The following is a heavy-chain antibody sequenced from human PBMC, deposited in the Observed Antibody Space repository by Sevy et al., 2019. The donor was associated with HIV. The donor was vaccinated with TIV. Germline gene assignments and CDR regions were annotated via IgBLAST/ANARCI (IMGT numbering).Heavy chain of an antibody. V-gene: IGHV1-2*04. Sequence: ASVKVSCKAFGYTFTNYYLNWVRQAPGQGLEWMGWINRNTGGTNYAQKFQGWVTRSRETSINTAYMELNRLKSDDTAVYYCARHSYNVPIDSWGQGTLVTVSS. CDR2: INRNTGGT. D-gene: IGHD3-10*02. J-gene: IGHJ4*02. CDR3: ARHSYNVPIDS. CDR1: GYTFTNYY.